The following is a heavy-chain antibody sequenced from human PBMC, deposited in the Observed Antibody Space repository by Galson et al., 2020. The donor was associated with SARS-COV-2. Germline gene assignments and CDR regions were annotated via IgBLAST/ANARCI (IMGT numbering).Heavy chain of an antibody. Sequence: GASLKISCAASGFTFSSYAMHWVRQAPGKGLEWVAVISYDGSNKYYADSVKGRFTISRDNSKNTLYLQMNSLRAEDTAVYYCARDPTDILTGYYTGTGSSFDYWGQGTLVTVSS. CDR3: ARDPTDILTGYYTGTGSSFDY. CDR2: ISYDGSNK. V-gene: IGHV3-30*04. D-gene: IGHD3-9*01. J-gene: IGHJ4*02. CDR1: GFTFSSYA.